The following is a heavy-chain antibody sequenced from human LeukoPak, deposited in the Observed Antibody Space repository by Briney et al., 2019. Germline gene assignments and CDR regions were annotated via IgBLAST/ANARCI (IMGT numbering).Heavy chain of an antibody. D-gene: IGHD3-3*01. J-gene: IGHJ6*02. CDR3: ANQYYDFWSGSQPHYYYYGMDV. CDR2: ISYDGSNK. Sequence: RGRSLRLSCAASGFTFSSYGMQWVRQAPGKGLEWVAVISYDGSNKYYADSVKGRFTISRDNSKNTLYLQMNSLRAEDTAVYYCANQYYDFWSGSQPHYYYYGMDVWGQGTTVTVSS. CDR1: GFTFSSYG. V-gene: IGHV3-30*18.